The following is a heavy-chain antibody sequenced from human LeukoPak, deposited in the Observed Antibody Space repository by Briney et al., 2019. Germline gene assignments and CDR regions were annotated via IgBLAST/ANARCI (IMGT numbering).Heavy chain of an antibody. CDR3: ARYIRPKGNFFDY. V-gene: IGHV4-39*07. Sequence: PSETLSLTCTVSGGSTSSSSYYWGWIRQPPGKGLEWIGSIYYSGSTYYNPSFKSRVTISVATSKNQFSLKLSSVTAADTAVYYCARYIRPKGNFFDYWGQGTLVTVSS. CDR1: GGSTSSSSYY. J-gene: IGHJ4*02. D-gene: IGHD3-10*01. CDR2: IYYSGST.